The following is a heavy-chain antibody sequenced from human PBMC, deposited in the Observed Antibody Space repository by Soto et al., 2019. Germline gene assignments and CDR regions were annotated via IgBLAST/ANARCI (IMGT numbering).Heavy chain of an antibody. CDR2: MFYTGST. CDR1: VASITSGRSY. V-gene: IGHV4-31*03. CDR3: ARDNGYGHFDS. J-gene: IGHJ4*02. D-gene: IGHD5-12*01. Sequence: QVQLQESGPGLVKPSQTLSLTCPVSVASITSGRSYWSWIRQHPGKGLEWIGYMFYTGSTYYHPSLKSRVNISADTSKNQFSLRLSSVTPADTAVYYCARDNGYGHFDSWGQGTLVTVSS.